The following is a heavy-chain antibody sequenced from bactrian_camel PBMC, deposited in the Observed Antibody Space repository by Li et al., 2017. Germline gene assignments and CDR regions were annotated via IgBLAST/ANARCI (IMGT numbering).Heavy chain of an antibody. J-gene: IGHJ4*01. D-gene: IGHD3*01. Sequence: HVQLVASGGGSAEVGGSLKLSCAASGFNSGDYFSRYYLYWVRQAPGKELEWVSTITKAGSITYYADSVRGLFTISRDDAKDTLYLQMNSLKIEDTAVYYCALGSSRQATMTARGKGTQVTVS. V-gene: IGHV3S1*01. CDR2: ITKAGSIT. CDR1: GFNSGDYFSRYY.